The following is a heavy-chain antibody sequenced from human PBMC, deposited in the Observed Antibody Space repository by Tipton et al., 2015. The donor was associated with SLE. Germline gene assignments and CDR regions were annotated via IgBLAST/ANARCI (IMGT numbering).Heavy chain of an antibody. J-gene: IGHJ6*03. D-gene: IGHD6-13*01. CDR3: ARVSGGIAYMDV. V-gene: IGHV4-61*02. CDR2: IYTSGST. Sequence: TLSLTCTVSGGSISSGSYYWSWIRQPAGKGLEWIGRIYTSGSTNYNPSLKSRVTISVDTSKNQFSLKLSSVTAADTAVYYCARVSGGIAYMDVWGKGTTVTSSS. CDR1: GGSISSGSYY.